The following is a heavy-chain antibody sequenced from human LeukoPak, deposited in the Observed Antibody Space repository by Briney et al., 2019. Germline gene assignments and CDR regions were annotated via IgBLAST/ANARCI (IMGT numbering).Heavy chain of an antibody. CDR2: IYTSGST. J-gene: IGHJ5*02. CDR3: ARSIAVAGRSNWFDP. CDR1: GGSISSGSYY. D-gene: IGHD6-19*01. Sequence: SQTLSLTCTVSGGSISSGSYYWSWIRQPAGKGLEWIGRIYTSGSTNYNPSLKSRVTISVDTSKNQFSLKLSSVTAADTAVYYCARSIAVAGRSNWFDPWGQGTLVTVSS. V-gene: IGHV4-61*02.